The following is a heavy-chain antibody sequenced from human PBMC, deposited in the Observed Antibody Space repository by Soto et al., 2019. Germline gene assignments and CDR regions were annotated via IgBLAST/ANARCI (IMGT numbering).Heavy chain of an antibody. CDR1: GGSFNSNY. D-gene: IGHD6-19*01. Sequence: PSETLSLTCAVSGGSFNSNYWTWVRQPPGKGLEWIGEINHSGNTNYNSSLESRVTISVDTSKNQFSLKLSSVTAADTAVYYCLSARFDFWGQGTQVTVSS. V-gene: IGHV4-34*01. CDR3: LSARFDF. CDR2: INHSGNT. J-gene: IGHJ4*02.